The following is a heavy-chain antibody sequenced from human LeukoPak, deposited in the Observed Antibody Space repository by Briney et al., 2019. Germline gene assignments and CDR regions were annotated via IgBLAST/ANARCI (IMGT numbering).Heavy chain of an antibody. V-gene: IGHV1-18*01. J-gene: IGHJ4*02. CDR3: ARVGYDSSGYYFSSIPYYFDY. Sequence: GASVKVSCKASGYTFNIFGISWVRQAPGQGLEWMGWISAYNGNTNYAQKLQGRVTMTTDTSTSTAYMELRSLRSDDTAVYYCARVGYDSSGYYFSSIPYYFDYWGQGTLVTVSS. D-gene: IGHD3-22*01. CDR2: ISAYNGNT. CDR1: GYTFNIFG.